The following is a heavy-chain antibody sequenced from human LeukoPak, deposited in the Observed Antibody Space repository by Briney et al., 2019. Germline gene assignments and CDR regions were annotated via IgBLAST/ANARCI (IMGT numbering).Heavy chain of an antibody. D-gene: IGHD2-15*01. V-gene: IGHV1-24*01. J-gene: IGHJ5*02. CDR3: ARDDKNGRWSWFDP. Sequence: ASVKVSCKVSGYTLTELSMHWVRQAPGKGLEWMGGFDPEDGETIYARKFQGRVIMTTDTSTTTAYLELRSLRFDDTAVYYCARDDKNGRWSWFDPWGQGTPVTVSS. CDR2: FDPEDGET. CDR1: GYTLTELS.